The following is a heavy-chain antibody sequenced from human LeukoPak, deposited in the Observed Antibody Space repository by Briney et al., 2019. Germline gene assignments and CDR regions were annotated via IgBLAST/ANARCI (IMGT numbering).Heavy chain of an antibody. D-gene: IGHD3-10*01. J-gene: IGHJ4*02. CDR3: ARLAKALLWFGESPA. CDR2: IYYSGST. CDR1: GGSISTYY. Sequence: SETLSLTCTVSGGSISTYYWSWIRQPPGKGLEWIGYIYYSGSTYYNPSLKSRVTISVDTSKNQFSLKLSSVTAADTAVYYCARLAKALLWFGESPAWGQGTLVTVSS. V-gene: IGHV4-59*04.